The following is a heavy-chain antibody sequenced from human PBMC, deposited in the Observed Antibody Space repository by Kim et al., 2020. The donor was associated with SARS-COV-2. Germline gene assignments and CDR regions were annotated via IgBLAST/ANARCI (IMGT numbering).Heavy chain of an antibody. CDR2: IYHSGST. CDR3: ASYLGFKRYRYGMDV. J-gene: IGHJ6*02. Sequence: SETLSLTCAVSGGSISSSNWWSWVRQPPGKGLEWIGEIYHSGSTNYNPSLKSRVTISVDKSKNQFSLKLSSVTAADTAVYYCASYLGFKRYRYGMDVWGQGTTVTVSS. CDR1: GGSISSSNW. D-gene: IGHD1-26*01. V-gene: IGHV4-4*02.